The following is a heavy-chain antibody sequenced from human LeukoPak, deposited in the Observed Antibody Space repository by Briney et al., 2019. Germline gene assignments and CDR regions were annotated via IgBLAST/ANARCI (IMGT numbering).Heavy chain of an antibody. Sequence: GGSLRLSCAASGFTFSNYMMHWVRQAPGKGLVWVSRIKSDGITITYADSVKGRFTISRDNAKNTLYLQMNSLRAEDTAVYYCLRDINWRLDQWGQGTLVTVSS. CDR2: IKSDGITI. CDR1: GFTFSNYM. J-gene: IGHJ4*02. D-gene: IGHD1-20*01. CDR3: LRDINWRLDQ. V-gene: IGHV3-74*01.